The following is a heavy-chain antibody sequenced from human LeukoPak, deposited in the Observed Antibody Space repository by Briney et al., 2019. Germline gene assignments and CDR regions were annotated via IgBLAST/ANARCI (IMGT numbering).Heavy chain of an antibody. CDR2: IKSRTNGGTT. CDR1: GFSFNHAW. J-gene: IGHJ6*03. D-gene: IGHD6-13*01. Sequence: PGGSLRLSCAASGFSFNHAWMSWVRQAPRKELEWVGRIKSRTNGGTTDHAAAVKGRFTISRDDSKNTLYMQMNSLKTEDTAVYYCTTISGVAAAGTRNYYYYMDVWGRGTTVTVSS. V-gene: IGHV3-15*01. CDR3: TTISGVAAAGTRNYYYYMDV.